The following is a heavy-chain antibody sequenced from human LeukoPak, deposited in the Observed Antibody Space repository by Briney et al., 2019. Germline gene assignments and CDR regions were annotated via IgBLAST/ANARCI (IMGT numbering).Heavy chain of an antibody. CDR2: TYYRSKWYS. J-gene: IGHJ4*02. D-gene: IGHD3-16*01. CDR1: GDSVSSNTTA. Sequence: SQTLSLTCAISGDSVSSNTTAWNWIRQSPWRGLEWLGRTYYRSKWYSGYALSVRSRITVNPDTFKNQFSLQLNSVTPEDTAVYYCVRGGGSFDYWGQGTLVTVSS. V-gene: IGHV6-1*01. CDR3: VRGGGSFDY.